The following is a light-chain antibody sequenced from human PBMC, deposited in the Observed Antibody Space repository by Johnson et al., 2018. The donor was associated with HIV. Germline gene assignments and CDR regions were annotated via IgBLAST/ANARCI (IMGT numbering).Light chain of an antibody. CDR2: DNN. CDR3: GTWDSSLSAGRV. CDR1: SSNIGNNY. J-gene: IGLJ1*01. V-gene: IGLV1-51*01. Sequence: QSVLTQPPSVSAAPGQKVTISCSGSSSNIGNNYVSWYQQIPGRAPKLLIYDNNKRPSGIPDRFSGSKSGTSATLGITGLQTGDEADYYCGTWDSSLSAGRVFGTGTKVTVL.